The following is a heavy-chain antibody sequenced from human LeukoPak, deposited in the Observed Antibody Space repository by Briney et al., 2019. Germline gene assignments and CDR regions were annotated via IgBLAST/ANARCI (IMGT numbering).Heavy chain of an antibody. CDR2: MNPNSGNT. D-gene: IGHD4-17*01. Sequence: ASVKVSFTASGYTFTSYDINWVRQATGQGLEWMGWMNPNSGNTGYAQKFQGRVTMTRNTSISTAYMELSSLRSEDTAVYYCARDGTVTTQTYYYYMDVWGKGTTVTVSS. V-gene: IGHV1-8*01. CDR3: ARDGTVTTQTYYYYMDV. J-gene: IGHJ6*03. CDR1: GYTFTSYD.